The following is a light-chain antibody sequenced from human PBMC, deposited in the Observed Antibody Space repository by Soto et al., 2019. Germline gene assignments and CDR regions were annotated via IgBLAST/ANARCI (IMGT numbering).Light chain of an antibody. CDR2: GTS. V-gene: IGKV3-20*01. J-gene: IGKJ3*01. Sequence: EIVLTQSPGTLSLSPGERATLSCRASQSVSNSYVAWYQQKPGQAPRLLIYGTSSRATGIPDRFSGSGSGASFTLTVSRVEPEDFAVYYCQQYGGTPFTFGPGTKVDIK. CDR1: QSVSNSY. CDR3: QQYGGTPFT.